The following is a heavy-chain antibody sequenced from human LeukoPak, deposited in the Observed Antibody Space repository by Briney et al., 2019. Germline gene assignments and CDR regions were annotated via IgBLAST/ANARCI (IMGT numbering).Heavy chain of an antibody. CDR3: ATQGGHLHNWYFDY. D-gene: IGHD2-15*01. CDR1: DDSIKSISYY. J-gene: IGHJ4*02. Sequence: TETLSLTCTVSDDSIKSISYYWAWIRQPPGKWLEWIGAIFYSGTTYYKSSLKSRVSMSVDTSMKQFSLNLSSVTAADTAIYFCATQGGHLHNWYFDYWGQGSQVTVSS. CDR2: IFYSGTT. V-gene: IGHV4-39*01.